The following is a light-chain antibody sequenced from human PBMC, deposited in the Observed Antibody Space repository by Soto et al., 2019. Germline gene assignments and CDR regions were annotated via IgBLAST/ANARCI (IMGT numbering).Light chain of an antibody. Sequence: DIEMTQSQSSLSASVGDRVTITCRASQSIRTYLNWYQQKSGKAPKLLIYSSSNLRSGVPSRVSGRGSGTDFTLIIDNLQPEDFATYYCQQSHSTPYTFGQGTKLEIK. V-gene: IGKV1-39*01. CDR1: QSIRTY. J-gene: IGKJ2*01. CDR3: QQSHSTPYT. CDR2: SSS.